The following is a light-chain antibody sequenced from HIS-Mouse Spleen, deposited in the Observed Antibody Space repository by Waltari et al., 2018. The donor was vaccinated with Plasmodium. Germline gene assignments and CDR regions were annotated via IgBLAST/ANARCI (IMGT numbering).Light chain of an antibody. CDR1: SSDVGSYNI. CDR2: EGS. J-gene: IGLJ1*01. V-gene: IGLV2-23*01. CDR3: CSYAGSSTYV. Sequence: QSALTQPASVSGSSAQSTTITCTGTSSDVGSYNIFSWYQQHPGKAPKLMIYEGSKRPSGVSNRFSGSKSGNTASLTISGLQAEDEADYYCCSYAGSSTYVFGTGTKVTVL.